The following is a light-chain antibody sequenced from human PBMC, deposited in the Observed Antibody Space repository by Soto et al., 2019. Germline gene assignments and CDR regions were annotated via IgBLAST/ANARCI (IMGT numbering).Light chain of an antibody. CDR2: SNN. J-gene: IGLJ1*01. CDR1: SSNIGSNT. Sequence: QSVLTQPPSASGTPGQRVTISCSGGSSNIGSNTVNWYQQLPGTAPKLLIYSNNQRPSGVPDRFSGSKSGTSASLAISGLQSEDEADYYCAAWDDSLNGHVFGTGTKVT. CDR3: AAWDDSLNGHV. V-gene: IGLV1-44*01.